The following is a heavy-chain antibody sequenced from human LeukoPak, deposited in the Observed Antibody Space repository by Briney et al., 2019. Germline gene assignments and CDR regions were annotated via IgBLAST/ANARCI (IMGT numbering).Heavy chain of an antibody. J-gene: IGHJ4*02. CDR2: ISDNGVYI. V-gene: IGHV3-23*01. CDR3: AKNRATSMAFYDH. CDR1: GFTFSSYS. D-gene: IGHD5-24*01. Sequence: PGGSLRLSCAASGFTFSSYSMNWVRRAPGKGLEWVSAISDNGVYIFYGDSVKGRFTTSRDNSRTTLYLQMNHLRAEDTALYYCAKNRATSMAFYDHWGQAIQVTVSS.